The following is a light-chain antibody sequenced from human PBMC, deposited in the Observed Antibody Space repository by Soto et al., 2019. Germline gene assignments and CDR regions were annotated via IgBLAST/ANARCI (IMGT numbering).Light chain of an antibody. CDR3: QQHLHLLT. V-gene: IGKV1-33*01. Sequence: IQMTESPSSLSASVGDRVTITCQASQDISTYLNWYQQKPGKAPDLLIYGASNLKTGVPSRFSGSGSGTDFTFTISGLQPEDVATYYCQQHLHLLTFGGGTKVDI. CDR2: GAS. J-gene: IGKJ4*01. CDR1: QDISTY.